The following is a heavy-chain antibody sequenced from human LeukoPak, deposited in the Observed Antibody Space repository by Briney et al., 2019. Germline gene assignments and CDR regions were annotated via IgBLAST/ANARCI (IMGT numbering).Heavy chain of an antibody. J-gene: IGHJ4*02. Sequence: GGSLRLSCAASGFTFATYSMSWVRQAPGKGLEWVSAIRSGGENTFYADSVRGRFTTSRDNSRATMSLEMNSLRAEDTAVYFCAILSWDGRGSFYWRQGTLVTVSS. V-gene: IGHV3-23*01. D-gene: IGHD2/OR15-2a*01. CDR3: AILSWDGRGSFY. CDR2: IRSGGENT. CDR1: GFTFATYS.